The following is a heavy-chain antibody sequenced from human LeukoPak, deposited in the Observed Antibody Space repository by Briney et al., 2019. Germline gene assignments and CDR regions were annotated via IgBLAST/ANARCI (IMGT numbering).Heavy chain of an antibody. Sequence: SETLSLTCTVSGGSISSYYWSWIRQPPGKGLEWIGYIYYSGSTNYNPSLKSRVTISVGTSKNQFSLKLSSVTAADTAVYYCASGDYYGSGSYYTPLDYWGQGTLVTVSS. CDR3: ASGDYYGSGSYYTPLDY. J-gene: IGHJ4*02. V-gene: IGHV4-59*01. CDR2: IYYSGST. CDR1: GGSISSYY. D-gene: IGHD3-10*01.